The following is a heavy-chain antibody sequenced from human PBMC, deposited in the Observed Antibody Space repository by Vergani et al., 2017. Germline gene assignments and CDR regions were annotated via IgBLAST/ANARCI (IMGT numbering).Heavy chain of an antibody. D-gene: IGHD1-14*01. CDR3: ARETETDAFDI. CDR2: ISSSSSYI. CDR1: GFTFSSYS. Sequence: EVQLVESGGGLVQPGGSLRLSCAASGFTFSSYSMNWVRPARGKGLGWGSSISSSSSYIYYADSVKGRFTISRDNAKNTLYLQMSSLGAEDTAVYYCARETETDAFDIWGQGTMVTVSS. J-gene: IGHJ3*02. V-gene: IGHV3-21*01.